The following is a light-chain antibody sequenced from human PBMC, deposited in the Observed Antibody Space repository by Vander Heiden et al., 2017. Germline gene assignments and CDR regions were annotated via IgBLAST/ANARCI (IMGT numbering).Light chain of an antibody. CDR1: SSNIGSNT. CDR3: AAWDDSLNGPV. Sequence: QSVLTQQPSASGTPGPRVTISCSGSSSNIGSNTVNWYQHLPGTAPKLLIYSNNQRPSGVPDRFSGSQSGTSASLAISGLQSEDEADYYCAAWDDSLNGPVFGGGTKLTVL. CDR2: SNN. J-gene: IGLJ2*01. V-gene: IGLV1-44*01.